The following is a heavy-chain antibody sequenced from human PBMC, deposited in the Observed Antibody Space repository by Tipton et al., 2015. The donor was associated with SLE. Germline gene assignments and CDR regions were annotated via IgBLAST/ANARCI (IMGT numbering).Heavy chain of an antibody. CDR2: VYHSGST. Sequence: TLSLTCTVSGGSITSYYWSWIRQPPGKGLEWIGYVYHSGSTNYNPSLKSRVIISLDTSKNQFSLKLSSVTAADTAVYYCARDSGAAAAFDYWGQGTLVTVSS. D-gene: IGHD6-13*01. J-gene: IGHJ4*02. CDR3: ARDSGAAAAFDY. V-gene: IGHV4-59*01. CDR1: GGSITSYY.